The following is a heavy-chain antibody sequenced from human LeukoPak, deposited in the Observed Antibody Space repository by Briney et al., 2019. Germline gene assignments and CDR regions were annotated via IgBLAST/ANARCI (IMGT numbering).Heavy chain of an antibody. CDR3: AKNHFYGDYQMDFDF. D-gene: IGHD4-17*01. Sequence: GGSLRLSCTASGFTFADYAMHWVRQAPGKGLEWVSLISGDGDTTYYADSVKGRFTVSRDNSKNTLYLQMNSLRAEDTAVYYCAKNHFYGDYQMDFDFWGQGTLVTVSS. CDR1: GFTFADYA. J-gene: IGHJ4*02. CDR2: ISGDGDTT. V-gene: IGHV3-43*02.